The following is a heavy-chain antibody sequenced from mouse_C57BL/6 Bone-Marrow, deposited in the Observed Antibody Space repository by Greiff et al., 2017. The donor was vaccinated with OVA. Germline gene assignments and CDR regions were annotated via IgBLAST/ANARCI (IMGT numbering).Heavy chain of an antibody. CDR2: IYPGSGST. D-gene: IGHD2-2*01. CDR1: GYTFTSYW. V-gene: IGHV1-55*01. Sequence: QVQLQQSGAELVKPGASVKMSCKASGYTFTSYWITWVKQRPGQGLEWIGDIYPGSGSTNYNEKFKSKATLTVDTSSSTAYMQLSSLTSEDSAVYYCAGEEKGYDGFAYWGQGTTLTVSS. CDR3: AGEEKGYDGFAY. J-gene: IGHJ2*01.